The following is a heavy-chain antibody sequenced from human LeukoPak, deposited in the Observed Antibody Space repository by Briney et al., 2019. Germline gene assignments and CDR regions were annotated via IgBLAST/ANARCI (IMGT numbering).Heavy chain of an antibody. D-gene: IGHD5-18*01. Sequence: GGSLRLSCAASGFTFSNYAMHWVRQAPGKGLEWVAVISYDGDNKYYTNSVKGRFTISRDNSKNTLFLQMNGLRAEDTAVYFCAKAFREFGTSSSYSSFDTWGQGTMVTVSS. V-gene: IGHV3-30-3*01. J-gene: IGHJ3*02. CDR1: GFTFSNYA. CDR3: AKAFREFGTSSSYSSFDT. CDR2: ISYDGDNK.